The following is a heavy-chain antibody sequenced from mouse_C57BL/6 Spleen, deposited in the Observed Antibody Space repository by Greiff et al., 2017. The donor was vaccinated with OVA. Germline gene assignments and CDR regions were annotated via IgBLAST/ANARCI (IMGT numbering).Heavy chain of an antibody. D-gene: IGHD2-3*01. CDR3: ARGGGNYDGYFY. V-gene: IGHV1-26*01. J-gene: IGHJ3*01. Sequence: EVQLQQSGPELVKPGASVKISCKASGYTFTDYYMNWVKQSHGKSLEWIGDINPNNGGTSYNQKFKGKATLTVDKSSSTAYMALRSLTSEDSAVYYCARGGGNYDGYFYWGQGTLVTVSA. CDR1: GYTFTDYY. CDR2: INPNNGGT.